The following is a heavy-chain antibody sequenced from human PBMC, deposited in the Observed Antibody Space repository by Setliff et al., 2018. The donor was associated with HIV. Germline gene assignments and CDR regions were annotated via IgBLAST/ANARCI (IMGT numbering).Heavy chain of an antibody. J-gene: IGHJ2*01. Sequence: PSETLSLTCTVSGGSISRYYWSWIRQSPGKGLEFIGYMHSSGSTNYNPSLETRVTLSVDTSKSQFSLKLTSVTASDTAMYYCARPIPYGLDRYFDLWGRGTLVTVSS. V-gene: IGHV4-4*09. D-gene: IGHD4-17*01. CDR1: GGSISRYY. CDR2: MHSSGST. CDR3: ARPIPYGLDRYFDL.